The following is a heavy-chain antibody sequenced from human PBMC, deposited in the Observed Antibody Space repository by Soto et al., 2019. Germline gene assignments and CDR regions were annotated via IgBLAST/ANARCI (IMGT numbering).Heavy chain of an antibody. CDR2: VYHTRRT. CDR3: ARDFAYFDS. J-gene: IGHJ4*02. CDR1: GGSFKSGSYS. D-gene: IGHD3-3*01. V-gene: IGHV4-61*01. Sequence: SETLSLTCTVSGGSFKSGSYSWSWIRQPPGKGLEWIGYVYHTRRTSYNPSLKSRVSISMDTSKNQFSLNLDSVTAADTAVYFCARDFAYFDSWGQGTLVTVS.